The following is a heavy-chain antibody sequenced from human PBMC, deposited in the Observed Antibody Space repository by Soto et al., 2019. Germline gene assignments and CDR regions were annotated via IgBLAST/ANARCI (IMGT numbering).Heavy chain of an antibody. J-gene: IGHJ4*02. V-gene: IGHV4-39*01. CDR3: ARHGITMVRGVITAIDY. CDR2: IYYSGST. D-gene: IGHD3-10*01. Sequence: QLQLQESGPGLVKPSETLSLTCTVSGGSISSSSYYWGWIRQPPGKGLEGIGSIYYSGSTYYNPSLKSRVTISVDTSKNQFSLKLSSVTAADTAVYYCARHGITMVRGVITAIDYWGQGTLVTVSS. CDR1: GGSISSSSYY.